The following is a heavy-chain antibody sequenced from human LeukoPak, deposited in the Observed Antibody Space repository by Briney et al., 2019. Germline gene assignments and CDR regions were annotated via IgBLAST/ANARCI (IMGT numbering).Heavy chain of an antibody. J-gene: IGHJ4*02. Sequence: PSETLSLTCTVSGGLISSNNWWSWVRQPPGKGLEWIGEIFHAGNINYNPSLESRVTISIDNSKNQFSLKLTSVTAADTAVYYCARGGGYYFDYWGQGILGTVSS. V-gene: IGHV4-4*02. D-gene: IGHD3-16*01. CDR3: ARGGGYYFDY. CDR2: IFHAGNI. CDR1: GGLISSNNW.